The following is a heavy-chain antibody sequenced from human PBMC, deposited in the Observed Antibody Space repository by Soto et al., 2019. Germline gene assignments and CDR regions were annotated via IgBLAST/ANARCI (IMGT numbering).Heavy chain of an antibody. D-gene: IGHD1-1*01. CDR2: RYNHGKT. CDR1: GFIVSSSH. Sequence: EVQLVESGGGLTQPGWSLRLSRVVSGFIVSSSHMIWVRQAPGKGLEGVSIRYNHGKTNYVDSVKGPFTITRDNSKNTGYLQMNSRRVEDTAVYYCARLTEAERHWGQGALVTVSS. V-gene: IGHV3-53*01. J-gene: IGHJ4*02. CDR3: ARLTEAERH.